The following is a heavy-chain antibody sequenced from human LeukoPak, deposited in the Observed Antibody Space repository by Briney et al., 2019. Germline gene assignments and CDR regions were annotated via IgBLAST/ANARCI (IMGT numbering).Heavy chain of an antibody. V-gene: IGHV1-2*02. CDR1: GYEFTDFY. Sequence: ASVKVSCKASGYEFTDFYIHLVRQAPGQGPEWMGWIHPDSGGTNYAPEFKGRFTWTRDTSISTAYMELSRLRSDDTAVYYCARDRCGSGSFSYYYYGMDVWGQGTTVTVSS. CDR2: IHPDSGGT. CDR3: ARDRCGSGSFSYYYYGMDV. D-gene: IGHD3-10*01. J-gene: IGHJ6*02.